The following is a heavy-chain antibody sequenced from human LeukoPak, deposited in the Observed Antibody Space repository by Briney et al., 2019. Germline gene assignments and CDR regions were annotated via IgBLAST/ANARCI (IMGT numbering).Heavy chain of an antibody. CDR2: IYYSGST. CDR3: VRDKYTGYETFDY. Sequence: SETLSLTCTVSGGSISSYYWSWIRQPPGKGLEWIGYIYYSGSTNYNPSLKSRVTISVDTSKNQFSLKLSSVTAADTAVYYCVRDKYTGYETFDYWGQGTPVTVSS. D-gene: IGHD5-12*01. J-gene: IGHJ4*02. V-gene: IGHV4-59*12. CDR1: GGSISSYY.